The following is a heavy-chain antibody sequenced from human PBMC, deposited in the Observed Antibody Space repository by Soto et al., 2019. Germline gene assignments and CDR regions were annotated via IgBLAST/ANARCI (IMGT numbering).Heavy chain of an antibody. CDR2: MVYSGPP. D-gene: IGHD2-8*01. Sequence: QVQLQVSGPGLLRPSETLYLNCSASGGSISGYYWSGIRQAPGQGLEYIGYMVYSGPPNLSHCLKSRVAMSVDMSKNQFSMRLISVTAADTALYFCARWYCTSGACNPFDHWGQGILVTVSS. V-gene: IGHV4-59*01. J-gene: IGHJ4*02. CDR3: ARWYCTSGACNPFDH. CDR1: GGSISGYY.